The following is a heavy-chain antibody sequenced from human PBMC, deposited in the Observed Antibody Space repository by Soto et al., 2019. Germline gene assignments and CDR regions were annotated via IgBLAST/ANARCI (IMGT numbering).Heavy chain of an antibody. D-gene: IGHD6-13*01. Sequence: EVQLVESGGGLVKPGGSLRLSCAASGFTFSSYSMNWVRQAPGKGLEWVSSISSSSSYIYYADSVKGRFTISRDNAKNSLYRQMNSLRAEGTAVYYCSRDGYSRGWYYSWGQGNLGTVSS. V-gene: IGHV3-21*03. CDR3: SRDGYSRGWYYS. CDR2: ISSSSSYI. CDR1: GFTFSSYS. J-gene: IGHJ5*01.